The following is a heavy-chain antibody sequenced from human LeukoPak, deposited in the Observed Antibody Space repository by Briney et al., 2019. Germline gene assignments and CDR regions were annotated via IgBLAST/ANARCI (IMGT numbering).Heavy chain of an antibody. V-gene: IGHV4-39*07. D-gene: IGHD2-15*01. CDR3: ARGGSWSYYYYMDV. CDR2: VYYSGST. CDR1: GGSISSSSYY. J-gene: IGHJ6*03. Sequence: PSETLSLTCTVSGGSISSSSYYWGWIRQPPGKGLEWTGSVYYSGSTYNNPSLKSRVTISVDTSKNQFSLELTSVTAADTAVYYCARGGSWSYYYYMDVWGKGTTVTVSS.